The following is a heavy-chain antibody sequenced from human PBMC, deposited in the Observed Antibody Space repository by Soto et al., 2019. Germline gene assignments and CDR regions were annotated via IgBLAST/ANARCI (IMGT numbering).Heavy chain of an antibody. J-gene: IGHJ3*02. D-gene: IGHD5-18*01. Sequence: QVQLVQSGAEVKKPGSSVKVSCKASGGTFSSYAISWVRQAPGQGLEWMGGIIPIFGTANYAQKFQGRVTITADESTSTAYMELSSLRSEDTAVYYCARDRPVEMDTINAFDIWGQGTMVTVSS. V-gene: IGHV1-69*01. CDR1: GGTFSSYA. CDR3: ARDRPVEMDTINAFDI. CDR2: IIPIFGTA.